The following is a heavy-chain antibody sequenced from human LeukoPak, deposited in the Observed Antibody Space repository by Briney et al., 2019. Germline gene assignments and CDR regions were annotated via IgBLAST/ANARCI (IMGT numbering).Heavy chain of an antibody. CDR2: INHSGST. J-gene: IGHJ4*02. Sequence: PSETLSLTGAVYGGSFRGYYWSWIRQPPGKGLEWIGEINHSGSTNYNPSLKSRVTISVDTSKNQFSLKLSSVTAADTAVYYCASATHCSSISCRNYWGQGTLVTVSS. V-gene: IGHV4-34*01. CDR3: ASATHCSSISCRNY. CDR1: GGSFRGYY. D-gene: IGHD2-2*01.